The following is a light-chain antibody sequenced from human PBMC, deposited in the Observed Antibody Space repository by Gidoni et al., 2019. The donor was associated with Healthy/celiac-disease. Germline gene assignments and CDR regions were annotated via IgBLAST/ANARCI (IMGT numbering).Light chain of an antibody. CDR1: SSKIGAGYD. Sequence: QSVLTQPPSVSGAPGQRVTISCTGSSSKIGAGYDVHWYQQLPGTAPKLLIYGNSNRPSGVPDRFSGSKSGNSASLAITGLQAEDEADYYCQSYDSSLSGSVFGGGTKLTVL. CDR2: GNS. CDR3: QSYDSSLSGSV. J-gene: IGLJ2*01. V-gene: IGLV1-40*01.